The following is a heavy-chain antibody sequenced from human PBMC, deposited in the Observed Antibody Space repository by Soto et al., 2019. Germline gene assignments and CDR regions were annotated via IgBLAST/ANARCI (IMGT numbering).Heavy chain of an antibody. J-gene: IGHJ4*02. CDR2: ISGSGGST. V-gene: IGHV3-23*01. D-gene: IGHD3-10*01. CDR1: GFTFSSYA. CDR3: AKDSRVRQPMDPFDY. Sequence: EVQLLESGGGLVQPGGSLRLSCSASGFTFSSYAMIWFRQAPGKGLEWVSAISGSGGSTYYADSVKGRFTISRDNSKNSLYLQMNSLRAEDTAVYYCAKDSRVRQPMDPFDYWGQGTMVTVSS.